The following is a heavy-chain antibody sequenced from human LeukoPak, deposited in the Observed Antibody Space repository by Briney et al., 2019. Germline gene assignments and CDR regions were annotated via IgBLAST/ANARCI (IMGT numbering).Heavy chain of an antibody. V-gene: IGHV1-69*05. Sequence: SVKVSCKASGGTFSSYAISWVRHAPGQGLEWMGGIIPIFGTANYAQKFQGRVTITTDESTSTAYMELSSLRSEDTAVYYCASHQGGYCSSTSCYTLDYWGQGTLVTVSS. CDR3: ASHQGGYCSSTSCYTLDY. J-gene: IGHJ4*02. CDR1: GGTFSSYA. CDR2: IIPIFGTA. D-gene: IGHD2-2*02.